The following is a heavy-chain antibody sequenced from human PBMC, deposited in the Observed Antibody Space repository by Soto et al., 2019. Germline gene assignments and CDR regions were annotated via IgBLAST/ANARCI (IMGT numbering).Heavy chain of an antibody. D-gene: IGHD3-9*01. CDR2: IIPIFGTA. V-gene: IGHV1-69*13. CDR3: AREPSDYDILTGLFDY. Sequence: SVKVSCKASGGTFSSYAISWVRQAPGQGLEWMGGIIPIFGTANYAQKFQGRVTITADESTSTAYMELSSLRSEDTAVYYCAREPSDYDILTGLFDYWGQGTLVTVSS. J-gene: IGHJ4*02. CDR1: GGTFSSYA.